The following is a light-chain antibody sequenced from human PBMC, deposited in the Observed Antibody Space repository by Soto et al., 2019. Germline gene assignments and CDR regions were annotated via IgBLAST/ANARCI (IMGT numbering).Light chain of an antibody. CDR3: QQRNSYPIT. V-gene: IGKV1-9*01. CDR2: TAS. CDR1: QGISSY. Sequence: DIQLTQSPSFLSTSVGDRVTITCRASQGISSYLAWYQQKPGKAPNLLIHTASTLQSGVPSRFSGSGSGTEFTLTISSLQTEDFATYYCQQRNSYPITFGLGTRLEIK. J-gene: IGKJ5*01.